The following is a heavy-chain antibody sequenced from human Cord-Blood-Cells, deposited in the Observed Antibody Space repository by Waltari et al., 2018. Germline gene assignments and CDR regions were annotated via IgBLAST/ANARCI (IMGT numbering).Heavy chain of an antibody. CDR2: IYYSGST. D-gene: IGHD3-10*01. Sequence: QVQLQESGPGLVKPSETLSLTCTVSGGSISSYYWSWIRQPPGKGLEWIGYIYYSGSTHYNPPLKGRVTISGDTSKNQFSLKLSSVTAADTAVYYCARGPRGAFDIWGQGTMVTVSS. V-gene: IGHV4-59*01. CDR3: ARGPRGAFDI. J-gene: IGHJ3*02. CDR1: GGSISSYY.